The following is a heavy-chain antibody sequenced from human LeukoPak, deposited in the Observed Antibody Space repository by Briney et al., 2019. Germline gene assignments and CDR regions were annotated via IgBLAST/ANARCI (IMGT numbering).Heavy chain of an antibody. V-gene: IGHV3-9*01. Sequence: AGGSLRLSCAASGFTFDDYAMPWVRQAPGKGLEWVSGISWNSGSIGYADSVKGRLTISRDNAKNSLYLQMNSLRPEDTALYYCAKDSDKLGLSIGPFDYWGQGILVTVSS. D-gene: IGHD7-27*01. CDR1: GFTFDDYA. J-gene: IGHJ4*02. CDR2: ISWNSGSI. CDR3: AKDSDKLGLSIGPFDY.